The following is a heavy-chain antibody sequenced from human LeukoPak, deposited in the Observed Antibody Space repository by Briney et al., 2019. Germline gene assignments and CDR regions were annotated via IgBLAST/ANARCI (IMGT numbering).Heavy chain of an antibody. CDR3: ARDSILTGFDY. CDR1: GGSISSYY. Sequence: SETLSLTCTVSGGSISSYYWSWIRQPPGKGLEWIGYIYYSGSTYYNPSLKSRVTISVDTSKNQFSLKLSSVTAADTAVYYCARDSILTGFDYWGQGTLVTVSS. V-gene: IGHV4-30-4*01. D-gene: IGHD3-9*01. J-gene: IGHJ4*02. CDR2: IYYSGST.